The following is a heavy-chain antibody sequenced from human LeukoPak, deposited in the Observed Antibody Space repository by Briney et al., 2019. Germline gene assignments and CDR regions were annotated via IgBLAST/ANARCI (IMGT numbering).Heavy chain of an antibody. CDR2: IYTSGST. CDR3: ARDGGAHSYYYYGMDV. J-gene: IGHJ6*02. D-gene: IGHD2-21*01. Sequence: SETQSLTCTVSGGSISSYYWSWIRQPAGKGLEWIGRIYTSGSTNYNPSLKSRVTMSVDTSKNQFSLKLSSVTAADTAVYYCARDGGAHSYYYYGMDVWGQGTTVTVSS. V-gene: IGHV4-4*07. CDR1: GGSISSYY.